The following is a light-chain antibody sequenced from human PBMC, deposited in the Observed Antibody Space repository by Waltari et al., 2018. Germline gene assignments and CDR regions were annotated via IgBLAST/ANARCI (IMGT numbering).Light chain of an antibody. CDR3: QQYYSTPLT. Sequence: IEMTQSPSSLSASVGDRVTITCRASQSLSTSLNWYQQIPGKAPKLLIYLASTLQSGVPSRFSGSGSGTDFSLTISSLQAEDVAVYYCQQYYSTPLTFGGGTKVEIK. CDR2: LAS. CDR1: QSLSTS. V-gene: IGKV1-39*01. J-gene: IGKJ4*01.